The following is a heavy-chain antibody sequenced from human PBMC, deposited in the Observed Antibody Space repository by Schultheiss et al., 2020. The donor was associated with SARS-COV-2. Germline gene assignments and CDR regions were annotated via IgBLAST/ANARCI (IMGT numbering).Heavy chain of an antibody. J-gene: IGHJ4*02. CDR1: GGTFSSYA. V-gene: IGHV1-2*02. D-gene: IGHD5-18*01. CDR2: INPNSGGT. CDR3: ARSKRAYSYAYLDY. Sequence: ASVKVSCKASGGTFSSYAISWVRQAPGQGLEWMGGINPNSGGTNYAQKFQGRVTMTSDTSISTAYMELSSLTSDDTAVYYCARSKRAYSYAYLDYWGQGTLVTVSS.